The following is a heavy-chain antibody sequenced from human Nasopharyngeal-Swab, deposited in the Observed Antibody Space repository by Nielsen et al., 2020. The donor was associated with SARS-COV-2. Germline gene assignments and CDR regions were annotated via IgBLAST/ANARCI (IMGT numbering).Heavy chain of an antibody. CDR3: AKAWLPTY. Sequence: GGSLRLSCAASGFTFSSYGMHWVRQAPGKGLEWVAVISYDGSNKYYADFVKGRFTISRDNSKNTLYLQMNSLRAEDTAVYYCAKAWLPTYWGQGTLVTVSS. CDR1: GFTFSSYG. D-gene: IGHD5-24*01. CDR2: ISYDGSNK. J-gene: IGHJ4*02. V-gene: IGHV3-30*18.